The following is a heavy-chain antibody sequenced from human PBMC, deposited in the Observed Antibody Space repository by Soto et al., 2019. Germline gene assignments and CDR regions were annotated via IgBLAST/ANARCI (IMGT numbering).Heavy chain of an antibody. CDR1: GYTFTRYG. CDR3: ARSGIEALRNAGQLERLILGWFDP. D-gene: IGHD1-1*01. Sequence: ASVKVSCKASGYTFTRYGISWVRQAPGQGLEWMGWISAYNGNTNYAQKLQGRVTMTTDTSTSTAYMELRSLRSDDTAVYYCARSGIEALRNAGQLERLILGWFDPWGQGTLGTVS. V-gene: IGHV1-18*01. J-gene: IGHJ5*02. CDR2: ISAYNGNT.